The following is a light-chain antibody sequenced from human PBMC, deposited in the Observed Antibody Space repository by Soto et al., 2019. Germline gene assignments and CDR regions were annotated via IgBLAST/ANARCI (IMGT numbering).Light chain of an antibody. J-gene: IGLJ3*02. CDR2: LNSDGSH. CDR1: SGHSNYA. CDR3: QTWGTGTPWV. V-gene: IGLV4-69*01. Sequence: QLVLTQSPSASASLGASVKLTCTLSSGHSNYAIAWHQQQPEKGPRYLMKLNSDGSHSKGDGIPDRFSGSSSGAERYLTISSLQSEDDADYYCQTWGTGTPWVFGGGTKLTVL.